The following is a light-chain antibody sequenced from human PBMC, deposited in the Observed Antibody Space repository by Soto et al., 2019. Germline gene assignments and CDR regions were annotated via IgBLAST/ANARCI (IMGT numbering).Light chain of an antibody. Sequence: EIVMTQTPATLSVSPGDRATLSCRASESVRSNLAWYQKKPGQAPRLLIYGASTRATGIPARFSGSGSGTEFTLTISSLQSEDFAVYYCQQYNDWPPWTFGQGTRWIS. V-gene: IGKV3-15*01. CDR3: QQYNDWPPWT. CDR1: ESVRSN. J-gene: IGKJ1*01. CDR2: GAS.